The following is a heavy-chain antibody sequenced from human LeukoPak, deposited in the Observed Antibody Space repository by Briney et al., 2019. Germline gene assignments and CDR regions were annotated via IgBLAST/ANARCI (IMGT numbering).Heavy chain of an antibody. CDR2: ISHSGSS. CDR1: GGSFSGYY. CDR3: ARGDRITVTMFRPRPYIDY. J-gene: IGHJ4*02. Sequence: SETLSLTCAVYGGSFSGYYWSWVRQPPGKWVEWSGEISHSGSSNYNPSLKSRVTISVDTSKNQFSLKLTSVTAADTAVYYCARGDRITVTMFRPRPYIDYWGQGSLATVSS. D-gene: IGHD4-17*01. V-gene: IGHV4-34*01.